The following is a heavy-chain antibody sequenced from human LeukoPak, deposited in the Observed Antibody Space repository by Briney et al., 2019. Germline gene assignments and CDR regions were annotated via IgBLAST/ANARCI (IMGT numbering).Heavy chain of an antibody. CDR3: AKVFVDIVATPSYYYYGMDV. CDR1: VFTFRTYW. CDR2: INQDASEI. J-gene: IGHJ6*02. Sequence: GPLRLSCPASVFTFRTYWMNWSRQARGKGLEWVGNINQDASEINYVVSVRGRFTISRDNSKNTLYLQMNSLRAEDTAVYYCAKVFVDIVATPSYYYYGMDVWGQGTTVTVSS. D-gene: IGHD5-12*01. V-gene: IGHV3-7*03.